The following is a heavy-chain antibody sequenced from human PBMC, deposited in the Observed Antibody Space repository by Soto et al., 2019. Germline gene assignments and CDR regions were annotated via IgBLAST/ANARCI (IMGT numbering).Heavy chain of an antibody. CDR1: GGSISSYY. D-gene: IGHD3-10*01. Sequence: QVQQQESGPGLVKPSETLSLTCTVSGGSISSYYWSWIRQPAGKGLEWIGRIYTSGSTNYNPSLKSRVTMSVDTSKNQFSLKLSSVTAADTAVYYCARDTAGHYYGSGSPAPGDWFDPWGQGTLVTVSS. CDR2: IYTSGST. CDR3: ARDTAGHYYGSGSPAPGDWFDP. V-gene: IGHV4-4*07. J-gene: IGHJ5*02.